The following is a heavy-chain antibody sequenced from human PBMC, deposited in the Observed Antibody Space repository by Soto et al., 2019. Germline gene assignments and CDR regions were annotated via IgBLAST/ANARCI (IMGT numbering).Heavy chain of an antibody. Sequence: QVQLQESGPGLVKPSQTLSLTCTVAGGSISSGDYYWSWLSQPPGKGLEWIGYIYYSGSTYYNPSLKGRVTISVDTSKNQFSLKLSSVTAAATAVYYCARIRSIVGAQPVDYWGQGTLVTVSS. J-gene: IGHJ4*02. CDR1: GGSISSGDYY. CDR3: ARIRSIVGAQPVDY. D-gene: IGHD1-26*01. CDR2: IYYSGST. V-gene: IGHV4-30-4*01.